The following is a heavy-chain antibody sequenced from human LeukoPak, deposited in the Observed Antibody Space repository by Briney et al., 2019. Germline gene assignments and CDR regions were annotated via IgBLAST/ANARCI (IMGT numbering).Heavy chain of an antibody. CDR3: AREAGYYYYMDV. Sequence: GGSLRLSCAASGFTFSTYNMNWVRQAPGKGLEWVSSITSSSSYIYYADSVKGRFTISRDNAKNSLYLQMNSLRAEDTAVYYCAREAGYYYYMDVWGKGTTVTVSS. J-gene: IGHJ6*03. D-gene: IGHD6-13*01. V-gene: IGHV3-21*01. CDR2: ITSSSSYI. CDR1: GFTFSTYN.